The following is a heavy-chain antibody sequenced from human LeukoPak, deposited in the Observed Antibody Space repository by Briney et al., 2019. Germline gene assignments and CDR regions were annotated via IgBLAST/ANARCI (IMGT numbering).Heavy chain of an antibody. D-gene: IGHD6-19*01. CDR1: GYSFPSYW. CDR2: IYPGDSDT. J-gene: IGHJ4*02. CDR3: ARLAASLYSSGWFDAYFDS. Sequence: GESLKISCKGSGYSFPSYWIGWVRQMSGKGLELMGIIYPGDSDTRYSPSFQGQVTISADKSISTAYLQWSSLKASDTAMYYCARLAASLYSSGWFDAYFDSWGQGNLVTVSS. V-gene: IGHV5-51*01.